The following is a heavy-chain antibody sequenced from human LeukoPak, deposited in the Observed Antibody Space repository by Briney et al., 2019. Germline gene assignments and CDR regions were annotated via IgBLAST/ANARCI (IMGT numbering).Heavy chain of an antibody. V-gene: IGHV3-23*01. CDR2: ISCRGGNT. CDR1: GFTFSDYA. J-gene: IGHJ3*02. CDR3: AKLRGVVAAFPDAFDI. D-gene: IGHD2-15*01. Sequence: GGSLRLSCAASGFTFSDYAMRWVRQAPGKGVEGGSGISCRGGNTFYTDSVKGQFTSSRDNSKNTLDRQINNLRADDAAVYFSAKLRGVVAAFPDAFDIWGQGTMVTVSS.